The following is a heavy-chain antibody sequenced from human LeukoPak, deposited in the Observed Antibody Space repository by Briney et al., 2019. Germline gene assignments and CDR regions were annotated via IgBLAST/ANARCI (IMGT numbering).Heavy chain of an antibody. CDR3: ARHLVRGVIMGGDAFDI. CDR1: GGSISSYY. D-gene: IGHD3-10*01. CDR2: IYTSGST. Sequence: PSETLSLTCTVSGGSISSYYWSWIRHPPGKGLEWIGYIYTSGSTNYNPSLKSRVTISVDTSTNQFSLKLSSVTAADTAVYYCARHLVRGVIMGGDAFDIWGQGTMVTVSS. V-gene: IGHV4-4*09. J-gene: IGHJ3*02.